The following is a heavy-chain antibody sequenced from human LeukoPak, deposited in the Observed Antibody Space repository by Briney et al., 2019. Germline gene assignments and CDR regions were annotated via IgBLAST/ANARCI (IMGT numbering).Heavy chain of an antibody. V-gene: IGHV1-2*02. CDR2: INPNSGGT. D-gene: IGHD5-18*01. J-gene: IGHJ4*02. CDR1: GYTFTGYY. Sequence: VASVKVSCKASGYTFTGYYMHWVRQAPGQGLEWMGWINPNSGGTNYAQKFQGRVTMTRDTSISTAYMELSRLRSDDTAVYYCARVLRYSYGYGGERNYYFDYWGQGTLVTVSS. CDR3: ARVLRYSYGYGGERNYYFDY.